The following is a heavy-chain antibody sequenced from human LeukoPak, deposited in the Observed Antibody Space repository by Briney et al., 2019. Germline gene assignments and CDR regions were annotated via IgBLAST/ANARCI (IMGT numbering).Heavy chain of an antibody. CDR2: IYYSGST. V-gene: IGHV4-39*01. CDR1: GGSISSSRDY. J-gene: IGHJ4*02. Sequence: SETLSLTCTVSGGSISSSRDYWGWIRQPPGKVREWIGSIYYSGSTYYNPSLKSRVTISVDTSKNQFSLKLSSVTAADTAVYYCARHVEIAVAGPIDYWGQGTLVTVSS. D-gene: IGHD6-19*01. CDR3: ARHVEIAVAGPIDY.